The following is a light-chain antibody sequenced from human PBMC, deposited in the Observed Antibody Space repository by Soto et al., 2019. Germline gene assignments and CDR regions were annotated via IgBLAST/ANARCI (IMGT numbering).Light chain of an antibody. V-gene: IGKV1-39*01. CDR2: DAS. J-gene: IGKJ1*01. CDR3: QQSYSTPPWT. CDR1: QSISSY. Sequence: DIQLTQSPSSLSASVGDKVTITCRASQSISSYLNWVQQKPGKAPKLMSYDASSLQTGVPSTFSGSGSGTDFSLTISSLQPEDFATYYCQQSYSTPPWTCGQGTQVDIK.